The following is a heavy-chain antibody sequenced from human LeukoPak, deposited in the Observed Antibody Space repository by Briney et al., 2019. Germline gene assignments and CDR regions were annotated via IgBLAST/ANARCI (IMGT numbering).Heavy chain of an antibody. J-gene: IGHJ4*02. CDR3: AQEKAAADFDY. CDR1: GFTFSSYS. Sequence: PGGSLRLSCAASGFTFSSYSMNWVRQAPGKGLEWVSSISSSSTYIYYADSVKGRFTISRDNAKNTLYLQMNSLRAEDTAVYYCAQEKAAADFDYWGQGTLVTVSS. D-gene: IGHD6-13*01. V-gene: IGHV3-21*04. CDR2: ISSSSTYI.